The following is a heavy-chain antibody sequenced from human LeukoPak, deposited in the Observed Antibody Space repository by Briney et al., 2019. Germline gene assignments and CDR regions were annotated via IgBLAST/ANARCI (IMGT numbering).Heavy chain of an antibody. Sequence: SVKVSCKASGGTFSSYAISWVRQAPGQGLEWIGGIIPIFGTANYAQKFQGRVTITADESTSTAYMELSSLRSEDTAVYYCARDSTAVAGSYGMDVWGKGTTVTVSS. J-gene: IGHJ6*04. D-gene: IGHD6-19*01. CDR1: GGTFSSYA. CDR3: ARDSTAVAGSYGMDV. V-gene: IGHV1-69*13. CDR2: IIPIFGTA.